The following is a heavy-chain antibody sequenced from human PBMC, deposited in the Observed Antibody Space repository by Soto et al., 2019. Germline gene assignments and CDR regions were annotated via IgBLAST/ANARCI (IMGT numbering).Heavy chain of an antibody. CDR1: GFTFSSYG. J-gene: IGHJ4*02. D-gene: IGHD2-2*01. CDR2: IWHDGSHE. Sequence: QVQLVESGGGVVQPGRSLRLSCAASGFTFSSYGMHWVRQAPGKGLEWVAVIWHDGSHENYADSVQGRFTISRDNSKNTMYVQMNSLRAEDTAVYYCARGPGTSYFDYWGQGSLVTVCS. V-gene: IGHV3-33*01. CDR3: ARGPGTSYFDY.